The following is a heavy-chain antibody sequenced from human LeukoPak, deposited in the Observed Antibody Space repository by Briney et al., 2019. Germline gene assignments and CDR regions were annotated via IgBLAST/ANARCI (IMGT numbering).Heavy chain of an antibody. CDR1: GYSFTSYW. Sequence: GESLRISCKGSGYSFTSYWIGWVRQMPGKGLEWMGIIYPGDPDTRYSPSFQGQVTISADKSISTAYLQWSSLKASDTAMYYCARRYCSSTSCYGVYYFDYWGQGTLVTVSS. J-gene: IGHJ4*02. CDR3: ARRYCSSTSCYGVYYFDY. CDR2: IYPGDPDT. V-gene: IGHV5-51*01. D-gene: IGHD2-2*01.